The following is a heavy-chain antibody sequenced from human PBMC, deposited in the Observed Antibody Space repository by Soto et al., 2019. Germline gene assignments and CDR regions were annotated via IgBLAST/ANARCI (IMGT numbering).Heavy chain of an antibody. CDR3: AKDLNYYFDD. Sequence: PGGSLRLSCAASGFTFSSYGMHWVRQAPGKGLEWVAVISYDGSNKYYADSVKGRFTISRDNSKNTLYLQMNSLRAEDTAVYYCAKDLNYYFDDWGQGTLVTVSS. J-gene: IGHJ4*02. V-gene: IGHV3-30*18. CDR1: GFTFSSYG. D-gene: IGHD1-7*01. CDR2: ISYDGSNK.